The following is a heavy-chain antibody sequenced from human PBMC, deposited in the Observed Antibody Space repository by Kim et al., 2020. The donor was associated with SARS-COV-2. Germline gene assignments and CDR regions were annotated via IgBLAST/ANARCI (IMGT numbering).Heavy chain of an antibody. CDR3: ARVAYYGSGSRPPLRNRSDY. CDR1: GGSFSGYY. Sequence: SETLSLTCAVYGGSFSGYYWSWIRQPPGKGLEWIGEINHSGSTNYNPSLKSRVTISVDTSKNQFSLKLSSVTAADTAVYYCARVAYYGSGSRPPLRNRSDYWGQGTLVTVSS. J-gene: IGHJ4*02. CDR2: INHSGST. D-gene: IGHD3-10*01. V-gene: IGHV4-34*01.